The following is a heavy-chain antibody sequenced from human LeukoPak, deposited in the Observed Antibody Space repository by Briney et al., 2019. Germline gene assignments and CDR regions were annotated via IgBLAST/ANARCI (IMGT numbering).Heavy chain of an antibody. D-gene: IGHD3-3*01. J-gene: IGHJ4*02. Sequence: SVKVSCKASGFTFTSSAMQWVRQARGQRLEWIGWIVVGSGSTNYAQKFQERVTITRDMSTSTAYMELSSLRSEDTAVYYCARDFRLRFLEWQSQVRYYFDYWGQGTLVTVSS. CDR2: IVVGSGST. CDR3: ARDFRLRFLEWQSQVRYYFDY. V-gene: IGHV1-58*02. CDR1: GFTFTSSA.